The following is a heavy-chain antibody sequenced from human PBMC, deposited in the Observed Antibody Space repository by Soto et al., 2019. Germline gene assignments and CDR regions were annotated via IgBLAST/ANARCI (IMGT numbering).Heavy chain of an antibody. CDR2: IIPLFRKT. D-gene: IGHD3-10*01. CDR1: GDMFRNSA. V-gene: IGHV1-69*01. Sequence: QVQLVQSGAEVKNHGSSVKVSCKASGDMFRNSAFTWVRQAPGQGLAWMGVIIPLFRKTDVAQKFQGRVNFTADESTSSLYMEVSSLTSEDTAVYYCARARLSNGDPNIYFFYGLDVWGQGTTITVSS. J-gene: IGHJ6*02. CDR3: ARARLSNGDPNIYFFYGLDV.